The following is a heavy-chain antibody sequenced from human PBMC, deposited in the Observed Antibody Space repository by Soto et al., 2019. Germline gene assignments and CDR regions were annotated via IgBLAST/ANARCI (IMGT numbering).Heavy chain of an antibody. CDR2: IDPSDSYT. V-gene: IGHV5-10-1*01. CDR3: ASERIVVVPAASQNYYYYYGMDV. Sequence: PGESLKISCKGSGYSFTSYWISWVRQMPGKGLEWMGRIDPSDSYTNYSPSFQGHVTISADKSISTAYLQWSSLKASDTAMYYCASERIVVVPAASQNYYYYYGMDVWGQGTTVTVS. J-gene: IGHJ6*02. CDR1: GYSFTSYW. D-gene: IGHD2-2*01.